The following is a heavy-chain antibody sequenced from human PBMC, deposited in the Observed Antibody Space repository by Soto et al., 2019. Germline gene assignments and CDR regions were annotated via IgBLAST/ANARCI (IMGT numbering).Heavy chain of an antibody. D-gene: IGHD3-22*01. V-gene: IGHV1-3*01. CDR3: ARDLGGYYP. J-gene: IGHJ5*02. CDR2: INAGNGNT. CDR1: GYTFTRYA. Sequence: ASVKVSCKASGYTFTRYAMHWVRQAPGQRIEKMGWINAGNGNTKYSQKFQGRVTITRATSASTAYMELSSLRFEDTAVYYCARDLGGYYPWGQGTLVTVSS.